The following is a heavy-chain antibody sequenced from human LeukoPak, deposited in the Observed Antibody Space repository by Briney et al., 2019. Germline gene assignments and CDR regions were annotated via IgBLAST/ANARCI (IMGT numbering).Heavy chain of an antibody. J-gene: IGHJ5*02. D-gene: IGHD3-22*01. CDR3: ARGREYNYDSSGYYWFDP. CDR2: IKQDGSEK. Sequence: PGGSLRLSCAASGVTFSSYSMSSVRQAPGKGLEWVANIKQDGSEKNYVDSVKGRFTTSRDNAKNSLYLQMNSLRAEDTAVYYCARGREYNYDSSGYYWFDPWGQGTLVAVSS. V-gene: IGHV3-7*01. CDR1: GVTFSSYS.